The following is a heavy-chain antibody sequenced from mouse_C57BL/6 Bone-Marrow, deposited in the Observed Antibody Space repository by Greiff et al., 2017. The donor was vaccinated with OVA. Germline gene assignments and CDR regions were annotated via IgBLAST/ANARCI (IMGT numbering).Heavy chain of an antibody. J-gene: IGHJ3*01. CDR2: SRNKANDYTT. CDR3: ARDAGLGGGAWFAY. D-gene: IGHD3-3*01. Sequence: EVQLVESGGGLVQSGRSLRLSCATSGFTFSDFYMEWVRQAPGKGLEWIAASRNKANDYTTEYSASVKGRFIVSRDTSQSILYLQMNALRAEDTAIYYCARDAGLGGGAWFAYWGQGTLVTVSA. V-gene: IGHV7-1*01. CDR1: GFTFSDFY.